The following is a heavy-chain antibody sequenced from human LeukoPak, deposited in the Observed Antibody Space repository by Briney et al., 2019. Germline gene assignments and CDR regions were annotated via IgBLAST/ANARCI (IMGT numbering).Heavy chain of an antibody. D-gene: IGHD2-2*01. Sequence: PGGSLRLSCAASGFTFSSYSMNWVRQAPGKGLEWVSYISSSSSTIYYADSVKGRFTISRDNAKNSLYLQMNSLRAEDTAVYYCASPYCSSTSCYLGNWGQGTLVTVSS. CDR3: ASPYCSSTSCYLGN. V-gene: IGHV3-48*01. CDR1: GFTFSSYS. J-gene: IGHJ4*02. CDR2: ISSSSSTI.